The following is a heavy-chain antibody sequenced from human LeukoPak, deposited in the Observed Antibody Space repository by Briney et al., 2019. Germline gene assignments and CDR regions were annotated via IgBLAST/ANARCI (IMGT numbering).Heavy chain of an antibody. V-gene: IGHV1-46*01. CDR2: INPSGGST. CDR3: ARERGVYYYDSSGPNWFDP. Sequence: GASVKVSCKASGYTFTSYYMHWVRQAPGQGLEWMGIINPSGGSTSYAQKSQGRVTMTRDMSTSTVYMELSSLRSEDTAVYYCARERGVYYYDSSGPNWFDPWGQGTLVTVSS. D-gene: IGHD3-22*01. J-gene: IGHJ5*02. CDR1: GYTFTSYY.